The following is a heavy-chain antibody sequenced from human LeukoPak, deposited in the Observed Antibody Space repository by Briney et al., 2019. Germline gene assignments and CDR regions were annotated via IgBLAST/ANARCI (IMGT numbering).Heavy chain of an antibody. CDR3: ASPGGYQLLLGWCFDL. J-gene: IGHJ2*01. CDR1: GFTFSSYS. CDR2: ISSSSSTI. D-gene: IGHD2-2*01. V-gene: IGHV3-48*01. Sequence: GGSLRLSCAASGFTFSSYSMNWVRQAPGKGLEWVSYISSSSSTIYYADSVKGRFTISRDNAKNSLYLQMNSLRAENTAVYYCASPGGYQLLLGWCFDLWGRGTLVTVSS.